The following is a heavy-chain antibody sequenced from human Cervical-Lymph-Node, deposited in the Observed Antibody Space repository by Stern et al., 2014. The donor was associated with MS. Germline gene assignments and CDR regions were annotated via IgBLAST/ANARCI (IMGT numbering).Heavy chain of an antibody. J-gene: IGHJ6*02. CDR3: AKDRRGGYNYLYGMDV. CDR2: TSYDGGNR. V-gene: IGHV3-30*18. Sequence: VQLVQSGGGVVQPGTSLRLSCTGSRFTFRSYGIHWVRQAPGKGLEWESVTSYDGGNRQYADSVKGRFTISRDNSKNTVYLHLNSLRPEDTGVYHCAKDRRGGYNYLYGMDVWGQGTTVTVS. D-gene: IGHD5-18*01. CDR1: RFTFRSYG.